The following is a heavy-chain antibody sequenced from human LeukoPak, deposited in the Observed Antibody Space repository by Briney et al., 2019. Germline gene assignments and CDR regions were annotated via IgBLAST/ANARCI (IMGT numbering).Heavy chain of an antibody. D-gene: IGHD2-2*01. CDR1: GYTFTSYA. Sequence: ASVKVSCKASGYTFTSYAMNWVRQATGQGLEWMGWMNPNSGNTGYAQKFQGRVTMTRNTSISTAYMELSSLRSEDTAVYYCARAGNGRQKRYCRSTSCYRSDYWGQGPLVTVSS. CDR3: ARAGNGRQKRYCRSTSCYRSDY. J-gene: IGHJ4*02. V-gene: IGHV1-8*02. CDR2: MNPNSGNT.